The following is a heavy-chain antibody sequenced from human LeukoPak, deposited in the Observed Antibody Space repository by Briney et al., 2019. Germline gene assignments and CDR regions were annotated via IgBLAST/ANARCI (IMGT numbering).Heavy chain of an antibody. D-gene: IGHD3-9*01. CDR2: IYTSGST. V-gene: IGHV4-4*07. CDR3: ARDYTHYDILTGRELFNWFDP. Sequence: SETLSLTCTVSGGSISSYYWSWIRQPAGKGLEWIGRIYTSGSTNYNPSLKSRVTISVDTSKNQFSLKLSSVTAADTAVYYCARDYTHYDILTGRELFNWFDPWGQGTLVTVSS. J-gene: IGHJ5*02. CDR1: GGSISSYY.